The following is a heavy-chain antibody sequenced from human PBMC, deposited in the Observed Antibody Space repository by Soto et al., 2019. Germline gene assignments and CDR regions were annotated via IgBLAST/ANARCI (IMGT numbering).Heavy chain of an antibody. Sequence: GGSLRLSCAASGFTFSSYAMHWVRQAPGKGLEWVAVISYDGSNKYYADSVKGRFTISRDNSKNTLYLQMNSLRAEDTAVYYCASDPGSSWYSEGFDYWGQGTLVTVSS. CDR2: ISYDGSNK. J-gene: IGHJ4*02. D-gene: IGHD6-13*01. V-gene: IGHV3-30-3*01. CDR1: GFTFSSYA. CDR3: ASDPGSSWYSEGFDY.